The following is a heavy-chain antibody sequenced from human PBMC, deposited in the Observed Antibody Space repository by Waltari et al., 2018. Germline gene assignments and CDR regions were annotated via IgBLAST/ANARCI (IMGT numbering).Heavy chain of an antibody. J-gene: IGHJ3*02. CDR3: ARDQWFAFDI. CDR2: IMTDGSEE. Sequence: EVQLVESGGGLVQPGGSLRLSCAASGFILGSYWMGWVRQAPGKGLEWVANIMTDGSEEYYVDSVRGRFTISRDNAKNSLFLQMNSLRPEDTAVYYCARDQWFAFDIWGQGTMVTVSS. CDR1: GFILGSYW. V-gene: IGHV3-7*01. D-gene: IGHD3-22*01.